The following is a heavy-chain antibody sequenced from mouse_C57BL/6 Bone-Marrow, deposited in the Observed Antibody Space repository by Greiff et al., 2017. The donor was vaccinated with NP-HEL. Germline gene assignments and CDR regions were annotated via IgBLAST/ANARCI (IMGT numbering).Heavy chain of an antibody. CDR1: GFNITDYY. J-gene: IGHJ4*01. CDR3: TTEAYYSNYGCAMDY. CDR2: IDPEDGDT. D-gene: IGHD2-5*01. V-gene: IGHV14-1*01. Sequence: VQLQQSGAELVRPGASVKLSCTASGFNITDYYMHWVKQRPEQGLEWIGRIDPEDGDTEYAPKFQGKATMTADTSSNTAYLQLSSLTSEDTAVYYCTTEAYYSNYGCAMDYWGQGTSVTVSS.